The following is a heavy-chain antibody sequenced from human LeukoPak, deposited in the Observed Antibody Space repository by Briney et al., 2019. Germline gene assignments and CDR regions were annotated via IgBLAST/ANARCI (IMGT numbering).Heavy chain of an antibody. Sequence: PSETLSLTCTVSGGSISSYYWSWIRQPPGKGLEWIGYICYSGSTNYNPSLKSRVTISVETSKTQFSLKLRSVTAADTAVYYCARASESYDYVWGSYPTYYFDYWDQGTLVTVPS. J-gene: IGHJ4*02. CDR1: GGSISSYY. CDR3: ARASESYDYVWGSYPTYYFDY. D-gene: IGHD3-16*02. CDR2: ICYSGST. V-gene: IGHV4-59*01.